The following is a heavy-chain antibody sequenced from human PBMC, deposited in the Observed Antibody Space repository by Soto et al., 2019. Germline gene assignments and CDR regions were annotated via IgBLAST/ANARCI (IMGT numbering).Heavy chain of an antibody. CDR2: ISYDGSNK. CDR3: AKDARWRGDSSGYFVY. CDR1: GFTFSSYG. Sequence: GGSLRLSCAASGFTFSSYGMHWVRQAPGKGLEWVAVISYDGSNKYYADSVKGRFTISRDNSKNTLYLQMNSLRAEDTAVYYCAKDARWRGDSSGYFVYWGQGTLVTVSS. D-gene: IGHD3-22*01. V-gene: IGHV3-30*18. J-gene: IGHJ4*02.